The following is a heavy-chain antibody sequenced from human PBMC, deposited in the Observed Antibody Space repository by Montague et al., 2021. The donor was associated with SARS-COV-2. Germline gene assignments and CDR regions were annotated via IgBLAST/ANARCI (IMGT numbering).Heavy chain of an antibody. Sequence: SLRLSCASSGFTFGDYSMSWVRQAPGKGLEWVSFIRSTVYGGTTEHAASVKGRFTISRDDSKSIAYLQMNSLKTEDTAVYYCTRGKTLLWFGELYWYFDLWGRGTLVTVSS. CDR3: TRGKTLLWFGELYWYFDL. J-gene: IGHJ2*01. CDR1: GFTFGDYS. D-gene: IGHD3-10*01. V-gene: IGHV3-49*04. CDR2: IRSTVYGGTT.